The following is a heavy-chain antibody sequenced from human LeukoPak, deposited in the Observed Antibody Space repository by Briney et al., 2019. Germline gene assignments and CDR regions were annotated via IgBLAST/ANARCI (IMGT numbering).Heavy chain of an antibody. V-gene: IGHV3-48*03. CDR1: GFTFSSYE. Sequence: GGSLRLPCAASGFTFSSYEMNWVRQAPGKGLEWVSYISSSGSTIYYADSVKGRFTISRDNAKNSLYLQMNSLRAEDTAVYYCARAGDYYDSSGYWSYWGQGTLVTVSS. J-gene: IGHJ4*02. CDR2: ISSSGSTI. D-gene: IGHD3-22*01. CDR3: ARAGDYYDSSGYWSY.